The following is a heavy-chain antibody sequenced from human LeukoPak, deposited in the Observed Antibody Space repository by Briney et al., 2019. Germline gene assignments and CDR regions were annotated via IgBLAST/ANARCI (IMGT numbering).Heavy chain of an antibody. V-gene: IGHV3-30*03. Sequence: GGSLRLSCAASRFTFSIFGMNWVGQAPGKGVEGVAVISSDGTNKYYADSGRGRFTISRDNSKDTLYLQMSSLTIEDTAVYYCRAPTRHLNYYYDYWGQGTLVTVSS. CDR2: ISSDGTNK. D-gene: IGHD3-22*01. J-gene: IGHJ4*02. CDR1: RFTFSIFG. CDR3: RAPTRHLNYYYDY.